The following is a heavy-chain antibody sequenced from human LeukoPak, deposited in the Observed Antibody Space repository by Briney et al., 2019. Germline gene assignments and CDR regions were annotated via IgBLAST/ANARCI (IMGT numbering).Heavy chain of an antibody. V-gene: IGHV3-30*18. Sequence: PGGSLRLSCAASGFTFSSYGMHWVRQAPGKGLEWVAVISYDGSNKYYADSVKGRFTISRDNSKNTLYLQMNSLRAEDTAVYYCAKDQRAYGDYPPLDYWGQGTLVTVSS. D-gene: IGHD4-17*01. CDR1: GFTFSSYG. CDR3: AKDQRAYGDYPPLDY. CDR2: ISYDGSNK. J-gene: IGHJ4*02.